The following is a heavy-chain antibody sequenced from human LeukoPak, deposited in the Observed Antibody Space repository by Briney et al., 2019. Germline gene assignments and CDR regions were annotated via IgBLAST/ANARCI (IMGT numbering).Heavy chain of an antibody. CDR2: IIPIFGTA. D-gene: IGHD6-19*01. CDR1: GGTFSSYA. Sequence: SVKVSCKASGGTFSSYAISWVRQAPGQGLEWMGGIIPIFGTANYAQRFQGRVTITTDGSTSTAYMELSSLRSEDTAVYYCARGRSIAVAGPPYYFDYWGQGTLVTVSS. J-gene: IGHJ4*02. CDR3: ARGRSIAVAGPPYYFDY. V-gene: IGHV1-69*05.